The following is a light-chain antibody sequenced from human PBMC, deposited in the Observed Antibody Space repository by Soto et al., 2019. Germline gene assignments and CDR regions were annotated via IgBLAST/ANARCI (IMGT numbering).Light chain of an antibody. Sequence: DIQLTQSPSFLSASVGDRVTITCRASQGISTFLAWYQQKPGKAPKLLIYAASILQSGVPSRFRGSGSGTDFTLTISRLQPEDFATYFCQQLNSYPLTFGGGTKVDIX. V-gene: IGKV1-9*01. CDR1: QGISTF. CDR2: AAS. J-gene: IGKJ4*01. CDR3: QQLNSYPLT.